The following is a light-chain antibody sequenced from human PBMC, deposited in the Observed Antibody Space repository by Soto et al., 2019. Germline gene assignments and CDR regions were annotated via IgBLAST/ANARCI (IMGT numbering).Light chain of an antibody. J-gene: IGLJ1*01. CDR1: SSDVGGFNY. CDR2: DVT. V-gene: IGLV2-14*03. Sequence: QSVLTQPASVSGSPGQSITSCCTGASSDVGGFNYVSWYQQHPGKAPKLMIYDVTNRPSGVSYRFSGSKSGNTASLTISGLQAEDEADYYCNSYTSSSTYVFGTGTKVTVL. CDR3: NSYTSSSTYV.